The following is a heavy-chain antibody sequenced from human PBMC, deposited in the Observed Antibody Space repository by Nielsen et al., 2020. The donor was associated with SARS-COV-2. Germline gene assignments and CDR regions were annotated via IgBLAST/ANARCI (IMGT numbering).Heavy chain of an antibody. CDR1: GFTFSSYS. Sequence: GGSLRLSCAASGFTFSSYSMNWVRQAPGKGLEWVSSISSSSSYIYYADSVKGRFTISRDNAKNSLYLQMNSLRAEDMAVYYCARFTEFGYCSSTSCPENYYYYGMDVWGQGTTVTVSS. CDR2: ISSSSSYI. J-gene: IGHJ6*02. V-gene: IGHV3-21*01. CDR3: ARFTEFGYCSSTSCPENYYYYGMDV. D-gene: IGHD2-2*03.